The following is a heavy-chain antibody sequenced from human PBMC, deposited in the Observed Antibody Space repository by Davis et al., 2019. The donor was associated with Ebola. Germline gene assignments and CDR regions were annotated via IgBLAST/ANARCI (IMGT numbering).Heavy chain of an antibody. CDR1: GYTLTNYG. CDR3: ARDLVWAGYNWFDP. V-gene: IGHV7-4-1*02. J-gene: IGHJ5*02. D-gene: IGHD2-8*01. Sequence: ASVKVSCKASGYTLTNYGLSWVRQAPGQRNEGMGWINTNTGNPTYAQGFTGRIVFSLDTSVSTAYLQISSLKAEDTTVYYCARDLVWAGYNWFDPWGQGTLVTVSS. CDR2: INTNTGNP.